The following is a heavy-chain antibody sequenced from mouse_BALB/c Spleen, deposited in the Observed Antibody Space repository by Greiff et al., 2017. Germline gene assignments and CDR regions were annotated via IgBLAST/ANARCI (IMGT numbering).Heavy chain of an antibody. CDR3: ARERGLLRLRGGFAY. CDR2: IYPGNVNT. CDR1: GYTFTSYY. V-gene: IGHV1S56*01. D-gene: IGHD1-2*01. J-gene: IGHJ3*01. Sequence: QVQLQQSGPELVKPGASVRISCKASGYTFTSYYIHWVKQRPGQGLEWIGWIYPGNVNTKYNEKFKGKATLTADKSSSTAYMELSSLTSEDSAVYYCARERGLLRLRGGFAYWGQGTLVTVSA.